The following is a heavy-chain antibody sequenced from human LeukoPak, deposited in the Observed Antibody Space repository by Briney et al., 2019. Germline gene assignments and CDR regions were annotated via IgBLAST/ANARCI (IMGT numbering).Heavy chain of an antibody. D-gene: IGHD3-3*01. J-gene: IGHJ3*02. Sequence: GGSLRLSCAASGFTFSSYGMHWVRQAPGKGLEWVAVIWYDGSNKYYADSVKGRFTISRDNSKNTLYLQMNGLRAEDTAVYYCATNQDFGVVIDIWGQGTMVTVSS. CDR2: IWYDGSNK. CDR3: ATNQDFGVVIDI. V-gene: IGHV3-33*01. CDR1: GFTFSSYG.